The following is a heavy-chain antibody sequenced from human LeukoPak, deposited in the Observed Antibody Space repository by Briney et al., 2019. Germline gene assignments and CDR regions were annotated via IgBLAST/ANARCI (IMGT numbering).Heavy chain of an antibody. D-gene: IGHD3-10*01. CDR1: GFTFSSYT. CDR3: ARVVYSGSGSYGGFDY. CDR2: ISYDGTSK. J-gene: IGHJ4*02. V-gene: IGHV3-30-3*01. Sequence: GGSLRLSCAASGFTFSSYTMHWVRQAPGKGLEWVAIISYDGTSKYYADSVKGRFTFSRDNSKNTLYLQMNSLRVDDMAVYYCARVVYSGSGSYGGFDYWGQGTLVTVSS.